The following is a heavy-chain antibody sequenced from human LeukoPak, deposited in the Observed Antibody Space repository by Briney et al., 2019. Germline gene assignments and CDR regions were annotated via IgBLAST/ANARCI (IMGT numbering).Heavy chain of an antibody. V-gene: IGHV3-66*02. CDR2: IYSSGST. CDR3: ARGEYYYYSYMDV. CDR1: GFTFSSYW. D-gene: IGHD3-10*01. J-gene: IGHJ6*03. Sequence: PGGSLRLSCAASGFTFSSYWMHWVRQVPGKGLEWVSVIYSSGSTYYADPVKGRFTISRDNSKNTMYLQMNSLRAEDTAVYYCARGEYYYYSYMDVWGRGTTVTVSS.